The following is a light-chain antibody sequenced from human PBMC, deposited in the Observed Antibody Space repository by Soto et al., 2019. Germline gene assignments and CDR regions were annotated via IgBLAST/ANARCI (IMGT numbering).Light chain of an antibody. CDR1: QSVTSSY. J-gene: IGKJ2*01. V-gene: IGKV3-20*01. CDR2: AAS. CDR3: QQYDNSLYT. Sequence: EIVLTQSPGTLSLSPGERDTLSCRASQSVTSSYLAWYQHKPGQPPRLLIYAASSRATGVPDRFSGSGSGTDFTLTISRLEPVDFAVYYCQQYDNSLYTFGQGTKLEIK.